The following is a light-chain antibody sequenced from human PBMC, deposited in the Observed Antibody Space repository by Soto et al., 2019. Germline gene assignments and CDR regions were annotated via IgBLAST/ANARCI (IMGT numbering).Light chain of an antibody. CDR3: QSYDSSLGGSGV. J-gene: IGLJ1*01. Sequence: QSVLTQPPSVSGAPGQRVTISCTGSSSNIGAGYDVHWYQQLPGTAPKLLIYGNTNRPSGVPDRFSGSKSGTSASLAITGLQAEDEADYYGQSYDSSLGGSGVVGTGTKLTVL. CDR2: GNT. CDR1: SSNIGAGYD. V-gene: IGLV1-40*01.